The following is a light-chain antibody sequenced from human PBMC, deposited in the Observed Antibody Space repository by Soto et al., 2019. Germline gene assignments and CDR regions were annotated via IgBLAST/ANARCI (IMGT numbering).Light chain of an antibody. J-gene: IGKJ4*01. Sequence: DIQMTQSPSSLSASVGDRVTITCRASQNINSYLNWYQVKPGKSPRLLIYTASNLQTGVPSGFSGSGSGTDFTLTISSLQTEDFATYYCQQTQSFPLTFGGGTKVDIK. CDR3: QQTQSFPLT. CDR1: QNINSY. CDR2: TAS. V-gene: IGKV1-39*01.